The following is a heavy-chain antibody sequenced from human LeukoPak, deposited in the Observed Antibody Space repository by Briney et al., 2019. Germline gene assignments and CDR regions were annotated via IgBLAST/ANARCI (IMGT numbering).Heavy chain of an antibody. CDR3: AKNWNDVSHAFDI. CDR2: MNPNSGNT. J-gene: IGHJ3*02. V-gene: IGHV1-8*01. CDR1: GYTFTSYD. Sequence: EASVKVSCKASGYTFTSYDINWVRQATGQGLEWMGWMNPNSGNTGYAQKFQGRVTMTRNTSISTAYMELSSLRSEDTAVYYCAKNWNDVSHAFDIWGQGTMVTVSS. D-gene: IGHD1-1*01.